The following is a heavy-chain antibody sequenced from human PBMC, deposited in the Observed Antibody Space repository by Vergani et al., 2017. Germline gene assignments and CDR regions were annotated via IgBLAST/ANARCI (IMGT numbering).Heavy chain of an antibody. D-gene: IGHD2/OR15-2a*01. CDR3: ASPWQNNDFDY. CDR1: GGSISSSSYY. Sequence: QLQLQESGPGLVKPSETLSLTCTVSGGSISSSSYYWGWIRQPPGKGLEWIGSIYYSGSTYYNPSLKIRVTISVDTSKNQFSLKLSSVTAADTAVYYCASPWQNNDFDYWGQGTLVTVSS. J-gene: IGHJ4*02. CDR2: IYYSGST. V-gene: IGHV4-39*01.